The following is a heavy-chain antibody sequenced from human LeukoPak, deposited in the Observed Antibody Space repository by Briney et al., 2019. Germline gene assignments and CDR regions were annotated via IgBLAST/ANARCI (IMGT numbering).Heavy chain of an antibody. CDR2: INPNSGGT. CDR3: AREGDYGDYALGYYYYGMDV. V-gene: IGHV1-2*02. J-gene: IGHJ6*02. D-gene: IGHD4-17*01. CDR1: GYTFTGYY. Sequence: ASVKVSCKASGYTFTGYYMHWVRQAPGQGLEWMGWINPNSGGTNYAQKFQGRVTMTRDTSISTAYMELSRLRSDDTAVYYCAREGDYGDYALGYYYYGMDVWGQGTTVTVSS.